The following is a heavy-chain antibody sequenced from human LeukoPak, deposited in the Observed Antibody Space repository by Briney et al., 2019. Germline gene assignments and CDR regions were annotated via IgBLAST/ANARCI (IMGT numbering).Heavy chain of an antibody. V-gene: IGHV3-30-3*01. CDR3: AREGTVTTLDAFDI. Sequence: GGSLRLPCAASGFTFSSYAMHWVRQAPGKGLEWVAVISYDGSNKYYADSVKGRFTISRDNSKNTLYLQMNSLRAEDTAVYYCAREGTVTTLDAFDIWGQGTMVTVSS. CDR1: GFTFSSYA. D-gene: IGHD4-17*01. J-gene: IGHJ3*02. CDR2: ISYDGSNK.